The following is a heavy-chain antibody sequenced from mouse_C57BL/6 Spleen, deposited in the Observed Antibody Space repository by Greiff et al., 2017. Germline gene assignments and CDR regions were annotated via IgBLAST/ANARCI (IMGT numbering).Heavy chain of an antibody. J-gene: IGHJ3*01. CDR2: IDPSDSYT. CDR1: GYTFTSYW. V-gene: IGHV1-69*01. CDR3: ASVDEGFAY. Sequence: VQLQQPGAELVMPGASVKLSCKASGYTFTSYWMHWVKQRPGQGLEWIGEIDPSDSYTNYNQKFKGKSTLTVDKSSSTAYMELRSLTSEDSAVYYCASVDEGFAYWGQGTLVTVSA.